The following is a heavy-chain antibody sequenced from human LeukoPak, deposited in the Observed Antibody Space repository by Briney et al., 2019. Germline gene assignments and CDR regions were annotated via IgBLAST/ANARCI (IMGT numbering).Heavy chain of an antibody. J-gene: IGHJ4*02. CDR1: GFTFSNYG. CDR3: ANDLGWIQLNLG. V-gene: IGHV3-23*01. Sequence: PGGSLRLSCAASGFTFSNYGMNWVRQAPGKGLEWASGITGNGGNRYYAGSVKGRFTISRDNSKNTLYLQMNSLRVEDTAVYYCANDLGWIQLNLGRGQGTLVTVSS. CDR2: ITGNGGNR. D-gene: IGHD5-18*01.